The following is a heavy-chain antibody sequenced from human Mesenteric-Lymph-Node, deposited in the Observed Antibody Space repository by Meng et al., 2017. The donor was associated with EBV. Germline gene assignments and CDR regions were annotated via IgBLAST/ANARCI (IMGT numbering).Heavy chain of an antibody. V-gene: IGHV4-34*01. J-gene: IGHJ5*02. Sequence: QVQLQQWRAGLLKPSETLSLTCGVYGGSFSGYYWSWIRQPPGKGLEWIGEINHSGVASYNPSLRSRVTISLDTSKNQFSLKLNSVTAADTAVYYCASRGDGIYSNYDWFDRWGQGTLVTVSS. CDR1: GGSFSGYY. D-gene: IGHD4-11*01. CDR3: ASRGDGIYSNYDWFDR. CDR2: INHSGVA.